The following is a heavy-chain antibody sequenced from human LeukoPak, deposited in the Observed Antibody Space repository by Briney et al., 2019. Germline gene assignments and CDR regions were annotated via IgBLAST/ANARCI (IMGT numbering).Heavy chain of an antibody. CDR2: ISYSGTT. D-gene: IGHD3-10*01. Sequence: PSETLSLTCTVSGGSMSSYYWSWIRQSPGKGLEWVGYISYSGTTNYNPSLKSRVTISLGTSKNRFSLNLPSVTGADTAVYYCARHGSGTSLALYPWGQGTLVTVSS. J-gene: IGHJ5*02. CDR1: GGSMSSYY. V-gene: IGHV4-59*08. CDR3: ARHGSGTSLALYP.